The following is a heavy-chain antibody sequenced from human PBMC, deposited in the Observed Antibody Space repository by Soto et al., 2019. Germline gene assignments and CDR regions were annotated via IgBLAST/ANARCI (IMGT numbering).Heavy chain of an antibody. CDR3: ARVRSYSYGYRGDCFDY. V-gene: IGHV1-69*01. Sequence: QVQLVQSGAEVKKPGSSVRVSCKASGGSFISYAFSWVRQAPGQGLEWMGGIIPISGTVNHAEKFQDRVMMTAEGTTGTVDMEMRRLSTEDTDGVYCARVRSYSYGYRGDCFDYWGPGTLVSVSS. CDR2: IIPISGTV. J-gene: IGHJ4*01. D-gene: IGHD5-18*01. CDR1: GGSFISYA.